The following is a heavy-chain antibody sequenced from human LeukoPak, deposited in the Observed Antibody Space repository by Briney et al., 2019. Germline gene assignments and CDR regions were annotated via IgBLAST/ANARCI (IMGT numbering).Heavy chain of an antibody. Sequence: PSDTLSLTCTVSGGSISSYYWNWIRQPPGKGRHWIGYIYYSGSTNYNPSLKSRVTISVDTSKNQFSLKLSSVTAADTAVYYCAAAADFGYFDYWGQGTLVTVSS. CDR2: IYYSGST. CDR1: GGSISSYY. V-gene: IGHV4-59*07. J-gene: IGHJ4*02. CDR3: AAAADFGYFDY. D-gene: IGHD6-13*01.